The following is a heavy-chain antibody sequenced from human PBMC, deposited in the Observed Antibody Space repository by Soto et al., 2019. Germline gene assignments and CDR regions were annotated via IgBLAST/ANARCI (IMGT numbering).Heavy chain of an antibody. V-gene: IGHV3-11*01. CDR1: GFTFIDYY. Sequence: VGSLRLSCAASGFTFIDYYMSCILQSPVKGLEWVSYISSSGSTIYYADSVKGRFTISRDNAKNSLYLQMNSLRAEDTAVYYCARDFAIFGVVSNWFDPWGQGTLVTVSS. D-gene: IGHD3-3*01. CDR3: ARDFAIFGVVSNWFDP. J-gene: IGHJ5*02. CDR2: ISSSGSTI.